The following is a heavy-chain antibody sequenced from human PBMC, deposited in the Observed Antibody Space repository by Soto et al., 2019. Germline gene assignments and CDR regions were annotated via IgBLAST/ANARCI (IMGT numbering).Heavy chain of an antibody. CDR1: GYTFTSYT. Sequence: QVQLVQSGAEVKKPGASVKVSCKASGYTFTSYTIHWVRQAPGQRLEWMGWINAGNGNTKYSQKFQGRVTFTRDTSESTAYMELSSLRSEDTAVYYCASSAGIYYSYVMDVWGQGTTVTVSS. J-gene: IGHJ6*02. D-gene: IGHD2-15*01. CDR3: ASSAGIYYSYVMDV. CDR2: INAGNGNT. V-gene: IGHV1-3*01.